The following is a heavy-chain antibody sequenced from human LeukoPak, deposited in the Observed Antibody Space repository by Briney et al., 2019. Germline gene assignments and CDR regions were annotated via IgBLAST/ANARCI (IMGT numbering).Heavy chain of an antibody. J-gene: IGHJ4*02. D-gene: IGHD3-22*01. CDR1: GYSISSSNW. V-gene: IGHV4-28*06. CDR2: IYYSGST. CDR3: ASSDSSGYTFDY. Sequence: SDTLSLTCAVSGYSISSSNWWGWIRQPPGKGLEWIGYIYYSGSTNYNPSLKSRVTMSVDTSKNQFSLKLSSVTALDTAVYYCASSDSSGYTFDYWGQGSLVTVSS.